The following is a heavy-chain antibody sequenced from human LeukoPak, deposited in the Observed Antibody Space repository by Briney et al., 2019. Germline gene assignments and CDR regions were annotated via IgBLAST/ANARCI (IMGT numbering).Heavy chain of an antibody. CDR1: GGSISSYY. D-gene: IGHD3-10*01. CDR3: ARVDYYGSGSYFFDY. V-gene: IGHV4-59*01. CDR2: IYYSGST. Sequence: SETLSLTCTVSGGSISSYYWSWIRQPPGKGLEWIGYIYYSGSTNYNPSLRSRVTISVDTSKNQFSLKLSSVPAADTAVYYCARVDYYGSGSYFFDYWGQGTLVTVSS. J-gene: IGHJ4*02.